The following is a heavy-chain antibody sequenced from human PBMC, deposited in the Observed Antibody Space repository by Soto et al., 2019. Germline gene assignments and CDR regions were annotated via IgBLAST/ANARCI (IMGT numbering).Heavy chain of an antibody. CDR3: ARATHDYFDSSAPPFAP. D-gene: IGHD3-22*01. J-gene: IGHJ5*02. V-gene: IGHV1-2*02. CDR2: INPNSGGT. Sequence: ASVKVSCKASGYTFTGYYMHWVRQAPGQGLEWMGWINPNSGGTNYAQKFQGRVTMTRDTSISTAYMELSRLRSDDTAVYYCARATHDYFDSSAPPFAPWGQGTLVT. CDR1: GYTFTGYY.